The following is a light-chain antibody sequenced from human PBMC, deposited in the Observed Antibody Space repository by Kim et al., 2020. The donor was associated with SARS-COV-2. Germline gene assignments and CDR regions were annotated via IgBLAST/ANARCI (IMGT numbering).Light chain of an antibody. CDR2: LNSDGSH. V-gene: IGLV4-69*01. Sequence: SVEVTCTQTSGHRSNAVARHQHRPEKSPRFLMKLNSDGSHNKGDGIPDRFAGASSGAERFLTVSSLRSGDEADYYCQTRGTGPWVFGEGTQLTV. CDR1: SGHRSNA. J-gene: IGLJ3*02. CDR3: QTRGTGPWV.